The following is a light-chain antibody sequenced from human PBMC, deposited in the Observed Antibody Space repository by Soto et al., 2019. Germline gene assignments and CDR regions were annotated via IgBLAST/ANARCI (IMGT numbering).Light chain of an antibody. Sequence: DIQMTQSPSFVSASVGDRVTITCRASQGISSWLSWYQQKPGTAPTLLVYKASTLQDGVPSRFSGSGSGTDSTLTINSLQPEDFGTYYCHHASSFPLTFGGGTKVEIK. CDR1: QGISSW. CDR3: HHASSFPLT. J-gene: IGKJ4*01. V-gene: IGKV1-12*01. CDR2: KAS.